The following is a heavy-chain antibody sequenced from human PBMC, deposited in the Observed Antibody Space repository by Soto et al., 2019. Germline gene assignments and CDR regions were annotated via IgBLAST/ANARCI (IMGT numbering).Heavy chain of an antibody. CDR1: GGSISRGDYY. CDR3: ATMGTTTGSYYFYY. CDR2: ISYSGST. Sequence: PSETLSLTCTVSGGSISRGDYYWSWIRQPPGKGLEWIAFISYSGSTYYNPSLQSRVAMSVDTSRNQFSLRLSSVTAADTAVYYCATMGTTTGSYYFYYWGQGTLVTVSS. D-gene: IGHD1-26*01. J-gene: IGHJ4*02. V-gene: IGHV4-30-4*01.